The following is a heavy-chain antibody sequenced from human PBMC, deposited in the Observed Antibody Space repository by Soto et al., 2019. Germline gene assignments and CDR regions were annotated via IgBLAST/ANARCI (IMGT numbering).Heavy chain of an antibody. CDR2: ISAHNGDT. CDR3: AQLYIVRPAMLYGMDV. Sequence: QAQLVQSGAEVKKPGASVKVSCKASGYNFTRFGISWVRQAPGQGLEWMGWISAHNGDTNYVQKFQGRVTMTTDTTTRTTYMELRSLRYDETAVYYCAQLYIVRPAMLYGMDVWGQGTTVTVSS. J-gene: IGHJ6*02. D-gene: IGHD2-2*01. V-gene: IGHV1-18*01. CDR1: GYNFTRFG.